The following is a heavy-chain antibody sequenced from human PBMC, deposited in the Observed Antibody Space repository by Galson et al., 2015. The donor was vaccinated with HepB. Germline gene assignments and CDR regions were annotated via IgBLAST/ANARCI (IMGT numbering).Heavy chain of an antibody. J-gene: IGHJ4*02. CDR2: ISYDGSNK. D-gene: IGHD6-13*01. CDR3: ASGGGGSSWYKVGDYYFDY. CDR1: GFTFSSYA. V-gene: IGHV3-30*04. Sequence: SLRLSCAASGFTFSSYAMHWVRQAPGKGLEWVAVISYDGSNKYYADSVKGRFTISRDNSKNTLYLQMNSLRAEDTAVYYCASGGGGSSWYKVGDYYFDYWGQGTLVTV.